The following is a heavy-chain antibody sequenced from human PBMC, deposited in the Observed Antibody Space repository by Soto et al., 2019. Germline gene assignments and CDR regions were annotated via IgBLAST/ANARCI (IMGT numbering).Heavy chain of an antibody. J-gene: IGHJ3*02. CDR3: ARVADIVVVVAAYAFDI. CDR1: GGSISSYY. V-gene: IGHV4-59*01. D-gene: IGHD2-15*01. Sequence: QVQLQESGPGLVKPSETLSLTCTVSGGSISSYYWSWIRQPPGKGLEWIGYIYYSGSTNYNPSLKSRVTISVDTSKNQFSLKLSSVTAADTAVYYCARVADIVVVVAAYAFDIWGQGTMVTVSS. CDR2: IYYSGST.